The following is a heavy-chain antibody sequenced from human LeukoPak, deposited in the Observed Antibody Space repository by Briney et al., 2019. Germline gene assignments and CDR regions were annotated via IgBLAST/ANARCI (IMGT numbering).Heavy chain of an antibody. Sequence: GGSLRLSCAASGFSFRSHGMHWVRQAPGKGLEWVTFVNSDASDKYYTDSVKGRFTISRDNSENTLYLQMNSLRAEDTAVYYCARLPITMIVVVIKYYFDYWGQGTLVTVSS. CDR1: GFSFRSHG. V-gene: IGHV3-30*12. CDR3: ARLPITMIVVVIKYYFDY. J-gene: IGHJ4*02. D-gene: IGHD3-22*01. CDR2: VNSDASDK.